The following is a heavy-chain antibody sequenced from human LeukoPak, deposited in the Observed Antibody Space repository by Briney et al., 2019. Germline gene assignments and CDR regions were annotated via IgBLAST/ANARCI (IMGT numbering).Heavy chain of an antibody. CDR2: IYTSGST. D-gene: IGHD3-22*01. CDR3: AREGVIVVSLVYYYYMDV. CDR1: GGSISSYY. V-gene: IGHV4-4*07. Sequence: SETLSLTCTVSGGSISSYYWSWIRQPAGKGLEWIGRIYTSGSTNYNPSLKSRVTMSVDTSKNQFSLKLSSVTAADTAVYYCAREGVIVVSLVYYYYMDVWGKGTTVTVSS. J-gene: IGHJ6*03.